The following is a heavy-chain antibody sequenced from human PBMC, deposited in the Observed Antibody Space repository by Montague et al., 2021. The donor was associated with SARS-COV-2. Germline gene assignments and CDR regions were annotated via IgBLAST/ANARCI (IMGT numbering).Heavy chain of an antibody. CDR3: ARSYGTTVVTRAFDY. D-gene: IGHD4-23*01. V-gene: IGHV2-70*01. CDR2: SEWDYYK. CDR1: GFSLSTSGMC. J-gene: IGHJ4*02. Sequence: PALVKPTQTLTLTYTFSGFSLSTSGMCVSWIRQPPGKALEWLSPSEWDYYKYYNTTLKTRLTISKDTSKNQVVLTMTNMDPVDTATYYCARSYGTTVVTRAFDYWGQGTLVTVSS.